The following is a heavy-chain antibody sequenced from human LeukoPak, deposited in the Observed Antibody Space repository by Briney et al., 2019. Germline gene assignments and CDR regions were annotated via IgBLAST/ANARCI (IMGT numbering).Heavy chain of an antibody. Sequence: SETLSLTCTVSGGSISSSSYYWGWIRQPPGKGLEWIGSIYYSGSTYYNPSLKSRVTVSVDTSKNQFSLKLSSVTAADTAVYYCARGPDTVSILDAFDIWGQGTMVTVSS. J-gene: IGHJ3*02. CDR2: IYYSGST. CDR3: ARGPDTVSILDAFDI. D-gene: IGHD4-17*01. V-gene: IGHV4-39*01. CDR1: GGSISSSSYY.